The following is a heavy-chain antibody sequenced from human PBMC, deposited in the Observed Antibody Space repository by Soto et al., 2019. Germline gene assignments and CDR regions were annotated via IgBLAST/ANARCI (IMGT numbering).Heavy chain of an antibody. CDR3: IREGGYSGYDSLPEF. J-gene: IGHJ4*02. CDR1: GFTLRNSW. CDR2: ITGDGTDT. Sequence: EVQLVESGGGLVHPGGSLRLSCAASGFTLRNSWMHWVRQGPGKGLVWVSRITGDGTDTNYADSVKGRFTISRDNAKNTLYLQMSSLRAEDTAIYYCIREGGYSGYDSLPEFWGQGTLVTVSS. V-gene: IGHV3-74*01. D-gene: IGHD5-12*01.